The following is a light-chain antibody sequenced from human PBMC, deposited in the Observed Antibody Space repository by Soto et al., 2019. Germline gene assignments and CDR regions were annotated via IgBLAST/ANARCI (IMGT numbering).Light chain of an antibody. J-gene: IGLJ3*02. CDR2: NDD. V-gene: IGLV1-44*01. CDR3: STWDDSLNGWV. CDR1: ISNIGKDT. Sequence: QSVLTQPPSVSGTPGLRVNISCSGGISNIGKDTVNGYQQLPGTAHKLLMFNDDKRPSGVPDRFSGSRSGTSASLAISGLQSDDEAVYFCSTWDDSLNGWVFGGGTKLTVL.